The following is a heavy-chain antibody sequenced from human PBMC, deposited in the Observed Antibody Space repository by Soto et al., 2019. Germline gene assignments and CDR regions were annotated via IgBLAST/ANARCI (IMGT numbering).Heavy chain of an antibody. CDR2: ISYDGSNK. Sequence: VGSLRLSCAASGFTFSSYGMHWVRQAPGKGLEWVAVISYDGSNKYYADSVKGRFTISRDNSKNTLYLQMNSLRAEDTAVYYCAKDSGSSWYGRFDYWGQGTLVTVSS. CDR3: AKDSGSSWYGRFDY. CDR1: GFTFSSYG. D-gene: IGHD6-13*01. J-gene: IGHJ4*02. V-gene: IGHV3-30*18.